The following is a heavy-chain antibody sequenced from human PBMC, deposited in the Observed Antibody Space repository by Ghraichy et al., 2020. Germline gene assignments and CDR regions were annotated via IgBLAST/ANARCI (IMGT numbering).Heavy chain of an antibody. V-gene: IGHV3-7*01. CDR3: ARNKEYNAFDI. CDR2: INPDESDQ. CDR1: GFSFSSSW. Sequence: GGSLRLSCAASGFSFSSSWMYWVRQAPGKGLELVATINPDESDQYFVDSVKGRFTMSRDNAKNSLFLQMSSLRVEDTAMCYCARNKEYNAFDIWGQGTMVTFSS. D-gene: IGHD1-1*01. J-gene: IGHJ3*02.